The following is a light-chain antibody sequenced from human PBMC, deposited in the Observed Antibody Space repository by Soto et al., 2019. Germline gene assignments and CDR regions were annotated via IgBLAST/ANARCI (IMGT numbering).Light chain of an antibody. Sequence: EILMTQSPVTLSVSPGERATLSCGASQSVRRNLAWYQQKPGQAPSLLIYGAFTRATGIPTRLSGTGYGTELTITISSMKYEDFELYYCQQYNDWTLTFGQGTKVDIK. CDR1: QSVRRN. CDR2: GAF. J-gene: IGKJ1*01. CDR3: QQYNDWTLT. V-gene: IGKV3-15*01.